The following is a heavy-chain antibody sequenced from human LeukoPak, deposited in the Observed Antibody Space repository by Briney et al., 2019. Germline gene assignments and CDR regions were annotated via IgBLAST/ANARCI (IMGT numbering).Heavy chain of an antibody. CDR2: ISSSGSSI. J-gene: IGHJ4*02. Sequence: GGSLRLSCAASGFTFSDYYMSWIRQAPGKGLEWVSYISSSGSSIYYADSVKGRFTISRDNAKNSLYLQMNSLRAEDTALYYCARAYDFWSGYRIDYWGQGTLVTVPS. V-gene: IGHV3-11*04. CDR3: ARAYDFWSGYRIDY. CDR1: GFTFSDYY. D-gene: IGHD3-3*01.